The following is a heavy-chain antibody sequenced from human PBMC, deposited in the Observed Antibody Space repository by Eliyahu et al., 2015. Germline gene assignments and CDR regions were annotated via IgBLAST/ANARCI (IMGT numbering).Heavy chain of an antibody. J-gene: IGHJ4*02. CDR2: IYYSGST. D-gene: IGHD3-22*01. Sequence: QLQLQESGPGLVKPSXTLSLTCTXXGXSIXSXSYXWGWIRQPPGXGLEWIGSIYYSGSTYYNPSLKSRVTISVDTSKNQFSLKLSSVTAADTAVYYCARQGKYYDSSGYYYFDYWGQGTLVTVSS. CDR1: GXSIXSXSYX. CDR3: ARQGKYYDSSGYYYFDY. V-gene: IGHV4-39*01.